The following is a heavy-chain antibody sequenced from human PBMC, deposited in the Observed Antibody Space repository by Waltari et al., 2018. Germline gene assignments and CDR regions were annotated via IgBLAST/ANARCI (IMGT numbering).Heavy chain of an antibody. CDR3: ARVGDKSLNYGLDV. CDR2: VGSGGDT. V-gene: IGHV3-13*01. D-gene: IGHD2-21*01. Sequence: EVQLVEYGGGLVQPGGSLRLSCSAVGFFLSNHDMHWGRQATGKGLEWVSGVGSGGDTYYLDSVKGRFSISRENAKNSLYLQMDSLRAGDTAVYYCARVGDKSLNYGLDVWGQGTKV. CDR1: GFFLSNHD. J-gene: IGHJ6*02.